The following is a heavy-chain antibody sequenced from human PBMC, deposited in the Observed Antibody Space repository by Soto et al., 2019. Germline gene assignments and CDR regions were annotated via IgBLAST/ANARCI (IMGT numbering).Heavy chain of an antibody. D-gene: IGHD5-12*01. CDR3: AREGSYSAYNFAHGIQLWSFDF. V-gene: IGHV4-59*02. CDR1: GGSVKTYY. Sequence: PSETLSLTCTVSGGSVKTYYWSWIRQAPGKGLEWIGYIYESGTTNSNPSLESRVAMSVDTSKNHFSLNLSSVTAADMAVYYCAREGSYSAYNFAHGIQLWSFDFWGQGALVTVSS. CDR2: IYESGTT. J-gene: IGHJ4*02.